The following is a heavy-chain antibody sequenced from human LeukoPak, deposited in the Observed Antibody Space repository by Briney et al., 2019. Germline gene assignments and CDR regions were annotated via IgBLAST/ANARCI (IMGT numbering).Heavy chain of an antibody. CDR3: AANEADYGDYPLGY. J-gene: IGHJ4*02. CDR2: IIPIFGTA. Sequence: SVKVSCKASGYTFTSYAISWVRQAPGQGLEWMGGIIPIFGTANYAQKFQGRVTITADESTSTAYMELSSLRSEDTAVYYCAANEADYGDYPLGYWGQGTLVTVSS. CDR1: GYTFTSYA. D-gene: IGHD4-17*01. V-gene: IGHV1-69*13.